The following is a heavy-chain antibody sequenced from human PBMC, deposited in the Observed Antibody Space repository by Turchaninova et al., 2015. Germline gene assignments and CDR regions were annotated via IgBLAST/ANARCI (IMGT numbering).Heavy chain of an antibody. D-gene: IGHD2-15*01. CDR2: IYYNGST. J-gene: IGHJ5*02. CDR1: GGSLSSGGYY. CDR3: ARSGRFSEAGRT. V-gene: IGHV4-31*03. Sequence: QVQLQESGPGLGKPSQTLSLTRTVSGGSLSSGGYYWSWLPHHPGKGLEWIGYIYYNGSTYYNPSLKSRVIISVDTSKNQFSLKLSSVTAADTAVYYCARSGRFSEAGRTWGQGTLVTVSS.